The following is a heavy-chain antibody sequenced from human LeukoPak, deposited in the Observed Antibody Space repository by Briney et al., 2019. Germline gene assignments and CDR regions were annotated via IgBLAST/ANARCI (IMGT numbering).Heavy chain of an antibody. Sequence: PGGSLRLSCAASGFTFSNYGMNWVRQAPGKGLEWISYISSSSSPIYYADSVKGRFTISRDNAKNSLYLQMNSLRDEDTAVYYCARDRFQSSGWYWYIDYWGQGTLVTVSS. J-gene: IGHJ4*02. D-gene: IGHD6-19*01. V-gene: IGHV3-48*02. CDR3: ARDRFQSSGWYWYIDY. CDR1: GFTFSNYG. CDR2: ISSSSSPI.